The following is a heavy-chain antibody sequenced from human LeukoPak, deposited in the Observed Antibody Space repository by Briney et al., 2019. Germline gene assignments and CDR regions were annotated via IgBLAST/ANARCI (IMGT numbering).Heavy chain of an antibody. V-gene: IGHV3-30*02. CDR3: AKGACSGGSCYFDY. J-gene: IGHJ4*02. D-gene: IGHD2-15*01. CDR1: GFTFTSCG. CDR2: IRYDGSNK. Sequence: GRSLRLCCAASGFTFTSCGMHWVSQAPGKGREWVAFIRYDGSNKYYADSVKGRFNISRDNSKKTLYLQMNSLRAEDTAVYYCAKGACSGGSCYFDYWCQGTLVTVSS.